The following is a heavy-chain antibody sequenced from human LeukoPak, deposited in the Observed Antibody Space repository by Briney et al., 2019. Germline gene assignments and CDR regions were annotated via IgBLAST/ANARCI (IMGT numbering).Heavy chain of an antibody. D-gene: IGHD1-1*01. CDR3: AKERGIGGTNTFDN. J-gene: IGHJ4*02. CDR1: GGSISSHY. V-gene: IGHV4-4*07. Sequence: SETLSLTCTVSGGSISSHYWIWIRQPAGKGLEWIGRIYSSGSTNYNPFLTSRVTMSVDTSKNQFSLKLSSVTAADTAVYYCAKERGIGGTNTFDNWGQGTLVTVSS. CDR2: IYSSGST.